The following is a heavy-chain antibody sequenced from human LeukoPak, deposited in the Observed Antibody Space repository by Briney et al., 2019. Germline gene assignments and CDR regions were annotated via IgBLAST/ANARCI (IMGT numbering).Heavy chain of an antibody. J-gene: IGHJ4*02. CDR2: ISWNSGSI. D-gene: IGHD6-13*01. V-gene: IGHV3-9*01. CDR3: AKDVGSSWSYYFDY. CDR1: GFTFDDYA. Sequence: GGSLRLSCAASGFTFDDYAMHWVRQAPGKGLEWASGISWNSGSIGYADSVKGRFTISRDNAKNSLYLQMNSLRAEDTALYYCAKDVGSSWSYYFDYWGQGTLVTVSS.